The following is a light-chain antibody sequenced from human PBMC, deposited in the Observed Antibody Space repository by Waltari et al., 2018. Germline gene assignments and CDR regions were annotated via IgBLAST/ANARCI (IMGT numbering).Light chain of an antibody. J-gene: IGKJ1*01. V-gene: IGKV1-39*01. Sequence: DIQMTQSPSSLSASIGDRVTITCRASQSISTYLNWYQQKPGKVPKLLIYGASTLQSGVPSRVSASGSGTHFTLTISSLQPEDVATYYCQQSYSTPWTFGQGTEVEIK. CDR3: QQSYSTPWT. CDR1: QSISTY. CDR2: GAS.